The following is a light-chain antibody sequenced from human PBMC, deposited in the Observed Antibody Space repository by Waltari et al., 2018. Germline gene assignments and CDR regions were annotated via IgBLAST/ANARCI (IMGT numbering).Light chain of an antibody. V-gene: IGLV2-14*03. J-gene: IGLJ2*01. CDR1: GSAVGASDS. CDR3: SSQTLDGLVL. CDR2: DVT. Sequence: QSALTQPASVSGSPGQSITISCSVVGSAVGASDSVSWHQHHPGKAPQVIIYDVTNRPSGVSDRFSASKSVNTASLTSSRLQPEDEADYYCSSQTLDGLVLFGGGTRLTVL.